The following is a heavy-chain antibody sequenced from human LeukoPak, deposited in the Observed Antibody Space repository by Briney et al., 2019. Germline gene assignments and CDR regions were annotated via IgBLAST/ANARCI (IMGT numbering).Heavy chain of an antibody. CDR2: IYHTGST. CDR1: GYSISSGYY. J-gene: IGHJ4*02. Sequence: SETLSLTCTVSGYSISSGYYRGWIRQPPGKGLEWIVNIYHTGSTYYNPSLKSRVTISVDTSKNQFSLKLSSVTAADTAVYYCVRSSSSIFDYWGQGTPVTVSS. CDR3: VRSSSSIFDY. V-gene: IGHV4-38-2*02. D-gene: IGHD6-6*01.